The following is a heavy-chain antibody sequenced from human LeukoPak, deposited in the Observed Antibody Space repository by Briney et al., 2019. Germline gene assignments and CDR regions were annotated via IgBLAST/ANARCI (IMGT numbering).Heavy chain of an antibody. CDR2: IYTSGST. CDR1: GGSISSYY. CDR3: ARRNSGRYRECGY. J-gene: IGHJ4*02. D-gene: IGHD1-26*01. V-gene: IGHV4-4*07. Sequence: SETLFLTCTVSGGSISSYYWSWIRQPPGKGLEWIGGIYTSGSTNYNASLKSRVSMSVDTSKNQFSLKLSSVTAADTAVFYCARRNSGRYRECGYWGQGPLVTVS.